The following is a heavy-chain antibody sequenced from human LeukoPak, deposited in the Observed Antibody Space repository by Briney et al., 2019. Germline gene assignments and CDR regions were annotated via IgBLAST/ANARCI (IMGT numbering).Heavy chain of an antibody. CDR3: TTGHTMVRGVSARP. CDR1: GFTFSNAW. CDR2: IKSKTDGGTT. D-gene: IGHD3-10*01. J-gene: IGHJ5*02. V-gene: IGHV3-15*01. Sequence: GGSLRLSCAASGFTFSNAWMSWVRQAPGKGLEWVGRIKSKTDGGTTDYAAPVKGRFTISRDDSKNTLYLQMNSLKTEDTAVYYCTTGHTMVRGVSARPWGQGTLVTVSS.